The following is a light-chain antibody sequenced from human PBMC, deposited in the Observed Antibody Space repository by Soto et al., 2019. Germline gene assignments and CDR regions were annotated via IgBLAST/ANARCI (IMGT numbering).Light chain of an antibody. CDR3: QVWDGSSDPVF. CDR1: NIGEKN. J-gene: IGLJ2*01. CDR2: DDS. Sequence: SYELTQPPSVSVAQGQTARITCGGNNIGEKNVHWYQQRPGHAPVLVLYDDSDRPSGIPERFSGSNSGNTATLTISRVEVGDEVDYYCQVWDGSSDPVFFGGGTKLTVL. V-gene: IGLV3-21*02.